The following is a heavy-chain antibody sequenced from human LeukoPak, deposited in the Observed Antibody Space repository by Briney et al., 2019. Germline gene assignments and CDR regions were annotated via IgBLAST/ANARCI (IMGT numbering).Heavy chain of an antibody. J-gene: IGHJ6*04. Sequence: GGSLRLSCAASGFTFSTYDMHWVRQATGKGLEWVSGIGTAGDPYCADSVKGRFTISRENAKNSLDLQMNSLRAGDTAVYYCARAPPRYYYNGMDVWGKGTTVTVS. CDR2: IGTAGDP. CDR3: ARAPPRYYYNGMDV. CDR1: GFTFSTYD. D-gene: IGHD1-14*01. V-gene: IGHV3-13*05.